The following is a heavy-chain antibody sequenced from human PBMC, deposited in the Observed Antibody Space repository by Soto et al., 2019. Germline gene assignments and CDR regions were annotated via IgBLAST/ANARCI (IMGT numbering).Heavy chain of an antibody. CDR3: VRGDNWNDEASDY. D-gene: IGHD1-1*01. V-gene: IGHV3-33*01. CDR1: GFMFSNHG. J-gene: IGHJ4*02. Sequence: GGSLRLSCAASGFMFSNHGMHWVRQAPGKGLEWVAVIWSDGNNRYYADSVKGRFTISRDNSKNTVYLQMNSLRAEDTAVYYCVRGDNWNDEASDYWGQGALVTVSS. CDR2: IWSDGNNR.